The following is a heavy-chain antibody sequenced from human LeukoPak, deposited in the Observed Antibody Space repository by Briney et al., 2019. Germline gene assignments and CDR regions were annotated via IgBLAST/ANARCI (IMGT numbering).Heavy chain of an antibody. D-gene: IGHD4-17*01. CDR1: GFTVSSNY. Sequence: PGGSLRLSCAASGFTVSSNYMSWVRQAPGKGLEWVSVIYSGGSTYYADSVKGRFTISRDNSKNTLYLQMNSLRAEDTAVYYCARLDGDYVLRYFDYWGQGTLVTVSS. V-gene: IGHV3-53*01. J-gene: IGHJ4*02. CDR2: IYSGGST. CDR3: ARLDGDYVLRYFDY.